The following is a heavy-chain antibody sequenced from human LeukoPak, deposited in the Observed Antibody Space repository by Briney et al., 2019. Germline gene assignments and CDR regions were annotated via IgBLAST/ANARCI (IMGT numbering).Heavy chain of an antibody. Sequence: GGSLRLSCAASGFTFSSYAMSWVRQAPGKGLEWVSAISGSGGTTYYADSVKGRLTISRDNSENTLYLQMNSLRAEDTAVYYCAKKRGLGSPFDYWGQGTLVSVSS. V-gene: IGHV3-23*01. CDR1: GFTFSSYA. J-gene: IGHJ4*02. D-gene: IGHD6-19*01. CDR2: ISGSGGTT. CDR3: AKKRGLGSPFDY.